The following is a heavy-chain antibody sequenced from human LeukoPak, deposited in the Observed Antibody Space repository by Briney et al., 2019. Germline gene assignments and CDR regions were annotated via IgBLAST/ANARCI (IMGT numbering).Heavy chain of an antibody. CDR3: AKDPYRVSSGLVDY. CDR1: GFTFSNYA. CDR2: ISGSGGTT. V-gene: IGHV3-23*01. J-gene: IGHJ4*02. D-gene: IGHD5/OR15-5a*01. Sequence: AGGSLILSCATSGFTFSNYAVSWVRQAPGKGLEWVSSISGSGGTTYYADSVKGRFTISRDNSKNTLYLQMNSLRAEDTAVYYCAKDPYRVSSGLVDYWGQGTLVTVSS.